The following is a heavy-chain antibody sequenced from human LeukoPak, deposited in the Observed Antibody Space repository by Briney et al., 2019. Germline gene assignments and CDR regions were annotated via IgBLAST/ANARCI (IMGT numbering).Heavy chain of an antibody. Sequence: ASVKVSCKASGYTFTDYYMHWVRQAPGQGLEWMGIINPSGGSTSYAQKFQGRVTMTRDMSTSTVYMELSSLRPEDTAVYYCARGIAYYYGSGSGDYWGQGTLVTVSS. J-gene: IGHJ4*02. CDR3: ARGIAYYYGSGSGDY. CDR1: GYTFTDYY. CDR2: INPSGGST. V-gene: IGHV1-46*01. D-gene: IGHD3-10*01.